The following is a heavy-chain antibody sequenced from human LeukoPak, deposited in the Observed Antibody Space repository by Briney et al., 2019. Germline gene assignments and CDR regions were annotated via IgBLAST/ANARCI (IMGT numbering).Heavy chain of an antibody. CDR2: FDPEDGET. J-gene: IGHJ4*02. V-gene: IGHV1-24*01. CDR1: GYTFTGYY. Sequence: ASVKVSCKASGYTFTGYYMHWVRQAPGQGLEWMGGFDPEDGETIYAQKFQGRVTMTEDTSTDTAYMELSSLRSEDTAVYYCATVYDSSGSYDYWGQGTLVTVSS. CDR3: ATVYDSSGSYDY. D-gene: IGHD3-22*01.